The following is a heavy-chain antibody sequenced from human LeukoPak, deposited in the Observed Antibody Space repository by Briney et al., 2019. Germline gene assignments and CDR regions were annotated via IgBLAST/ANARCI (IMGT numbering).Heavy chain of an antibody. CDR1: GGSVSNTDFY. D-gene: IGHD3-10*01. J-gene: IGHJ5*02. V-gene: IGHV4-61*05. CDR2: IYYSGST. CDR3: ARSEVLRFGESVVWFDP. Sequence: SETLSLTCTVSGGSVSNTDFYWGWIRQPPGKGLQWIGNIYYSGSTNYNPSLKSRVTISVDTSKNQFSLKLSSVTAADTAVYYCARSEVLRFGESVVWFDPWGQGTLVTVSS.